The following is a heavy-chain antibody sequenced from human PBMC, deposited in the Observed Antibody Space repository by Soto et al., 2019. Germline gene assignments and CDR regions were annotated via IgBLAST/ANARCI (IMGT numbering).Heavy chain of an antibody. CDR2: IYSGGST. Sequence: EVQLVESGGGLVQPGGSLRLSCAASGFTVSSNYMSWVRQAPGKGLEWVSVIYSGGSTYYADSVKGRFTISRHNSKNTQYLQMNSQSAEDTAVYYGARGVVEAAGTPWFDPWGQGTLVTVSS. J-gene: IGHJ5*02. D-gene: IGHD6-13*01. CDR3: ARGVVEAAGTPWFDP. CDR1: GFTVSSNY. V-gene: IGHV3-53*04.